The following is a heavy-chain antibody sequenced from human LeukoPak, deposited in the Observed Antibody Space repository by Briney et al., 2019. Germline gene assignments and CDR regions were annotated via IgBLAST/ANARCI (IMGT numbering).Heavy chain of an antibody. CDR1: GFTFSSYA. V-gene: IGHV3-23*01. Sequence: GGSLRLSCAASGFTFSSYAMSWVRQAPGKGLEWVSAISGSGGSTYYADSVKGRFTISRDNSKNTLYLQMNSLRAEDTAVYYCAKDRAMVRGVKPPFDYWGQGTLVTVSS. CDR3: AKDRAMVRGVKPPFDY. D-gene: IGHD3-10*01. J-gene: IGHJ4*02. CDR2: ISGSGGST.